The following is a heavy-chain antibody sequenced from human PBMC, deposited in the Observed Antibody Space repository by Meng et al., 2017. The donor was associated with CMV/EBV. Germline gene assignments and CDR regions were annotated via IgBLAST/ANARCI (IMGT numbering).Heavy chain of an antibody. CDR2: ISYDGSNK. D-gene: IGHD3-3*01. CDR1: FTFGSYA. Sequence: FTFGSYAMHWVRQAPGKGLEWVAVISYDGSNKYYADSVKGRFTISRDNSKNTLYLQMNSLRAEDTAVYYCAREYYDFWSGYHNWFDPWGQGTLVTVSS. V-gene: IGHV3-30-3*01. J-gene: IGHJ5*02. CDR3: AREYYDFWSGYHNWFDP.